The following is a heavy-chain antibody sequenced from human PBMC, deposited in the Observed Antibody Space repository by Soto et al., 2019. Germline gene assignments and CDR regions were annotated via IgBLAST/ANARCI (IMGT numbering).Heavy chain of an antibody. J-gene: IGHJ4*02. CDR2: INSDGSST. Sequence: PGGSLRLSCAACGFTFSSYWMHGVRQAPGKGLVWVSRINSDGSSTSYADSVKGRFTISRDNAKNTLYLQMNSLRAEDTAVYYCARVGWPGPFDYWGQGTLVTVSS. D-gene: IGHD1-26*01. CDR3: ARVGWPGPFDY. CDR1: GFTFSSYW. V-gene: IGHV3-74*01.